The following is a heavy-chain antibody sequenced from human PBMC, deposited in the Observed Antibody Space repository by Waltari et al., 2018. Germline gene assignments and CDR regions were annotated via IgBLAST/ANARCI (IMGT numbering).Heavy chain of an antibody. J-gene: IGHJ4*02. D-gene: IGHD2-15*01. CDR2: IYYSGRT. CDR1: GGSISSYY. Sequence: QVQLQESGPGLVKPSETLSLTCTVSGGSISSYYWSWIRQPPGKGLEWIGYIYYSGRTNYNPSLKSRVTISVDTSKNQFALKLSSVTAADTAVYYCARGVSGGLFDYWGQGTLVTVSS. CDR3: ARGVSGGLFDY. V-gene: IGHV4-59*01.